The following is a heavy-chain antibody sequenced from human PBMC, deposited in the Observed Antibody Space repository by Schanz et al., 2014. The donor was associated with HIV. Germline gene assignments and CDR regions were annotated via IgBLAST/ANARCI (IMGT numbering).Heavy chain of an antibody. D-gene: IGHD6-19*01. CDR1: GYTFNGNY. J-gene: IGHJ4*02. V-gene: IGHV1-2*02. CDR3: AQDTRVAGFAY. Sequence: QVQLVQSGAEVKKPGASVKVSCKASGYTFNGNYMHWVRQAPGQGFEWMGWINPNSGATNYAQKFQGRVTLTRDTSISTAYLELRRLTSNDTAVYYCAQDTRVAGFAYWGQGTLVTVSS. CDR2: INPNSGAT.